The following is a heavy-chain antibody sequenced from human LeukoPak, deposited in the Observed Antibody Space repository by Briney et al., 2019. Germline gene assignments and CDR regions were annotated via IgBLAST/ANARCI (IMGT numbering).Heavy chain of an antibody. D-gene: IGHD2-21*01. V-gene: IGHV3-48*04. J-gene: IGHJ4*02. CDR1: GFTFSSYS. CDR2: ISSSSSTI. Sequence: GGSLRLSCAASGFTFSSYSMNWVRQAPGKGLEWVSYISSSSSTIYYADSVKGRFTISRDNAKNSLYLQMNSLRAEDTAVYYCARGVGGADYWGQGTLVTVSS. CDR3: ARGVGGADY.